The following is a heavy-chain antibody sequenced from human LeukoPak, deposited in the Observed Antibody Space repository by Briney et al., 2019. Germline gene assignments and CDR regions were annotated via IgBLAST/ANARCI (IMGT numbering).Heavy chain of an antibody. CDR3: ARRSSSSWTVDY. V-gene: IGHV5-51*01. CDR2: IFPGDSDT. CDR1: GYDFDTNW. J-gene: IGHJ4*02. Sequence: KRGESLKISCKVSGYDFDTNWIGWVRQMPGKGLEWMGIIFPGDSDTRYSPSFQGQVTISADKSISTAYLQWSSLKASDTAMYYCARRSSSSWTVDYWGQGILVTVSS. D-gene: IGHD6-13*01.